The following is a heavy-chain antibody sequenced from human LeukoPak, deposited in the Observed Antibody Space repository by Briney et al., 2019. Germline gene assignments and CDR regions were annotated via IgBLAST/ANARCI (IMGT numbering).Heavy chain of an antibody. D-gene: IGHD3-22*01. Sequence: SETQSLTCTVAGGSIETHYWTWIRQPPGKGPEWIGYVYYRTTNYNPSLKSRVTMSVDTSKNQFSLKLHSVTAADTAVYYCATHGQGYYEYYFDNWGQGTLVTVSS. J-gene: IGHJ4*02. CDR1: GGSIETHY. CDR3: ATHGQGYYEYYFDN. V-gene: IGHV4-59*08. CDR2: VYYRTT.